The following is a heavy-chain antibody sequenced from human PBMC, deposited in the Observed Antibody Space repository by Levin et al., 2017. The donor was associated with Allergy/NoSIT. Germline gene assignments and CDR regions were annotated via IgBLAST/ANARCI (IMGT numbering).Heavy chain of an antibody. CDR2: ISGSGGST. Sequence: GGSLRLSCAASGFTFSSYAMSWVRQAPGKGLEWVSAISGSGGSTYYADSVKGRFTISRDNSKNTLYLQMNSLRAEDTAVYYCAKPYCSGGSCYDDAFDSWGQGTMVTVSS. V-gene: IGHV3-23*01. D-gene: IGHD2-15*01. CDR1: GFTFSSYA. J-gene: IGHJ3*02. CDR3: AKPYCSGGSCYDDAFDS.